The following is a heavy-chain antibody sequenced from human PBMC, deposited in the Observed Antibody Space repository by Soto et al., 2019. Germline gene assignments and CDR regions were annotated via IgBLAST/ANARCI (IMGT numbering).Heavy chain of an antibody. CDR2: INVGNGNT. CDR3: AREKWGSGSRWLDP. D-gene: IGHD6-19*01. J-gene: IGHJ5*02. CDR1: GYTYISYS. V-gene: IGHV1-3*01. Sequence: GASVKVSCKASGYTYISYSMHWVRQAPGQRLEWMGWINVGNGNTKYSQNYQGRVTINQDTSASTAYMKLSSLTSEDTAVYYCAREKWGSGSRWLDPWGQGTLVTVSS.